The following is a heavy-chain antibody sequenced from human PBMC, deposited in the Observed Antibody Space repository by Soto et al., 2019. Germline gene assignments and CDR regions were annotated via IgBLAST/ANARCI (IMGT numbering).Heavy chain of an antibody. Sequence: QVQLVQSGAEVKKPGSSVKVSCKAPGGTFSSYAISWVRQAPGQGLEWMGGIIPIFGTANYAQKFQGRVTITADDSTSTAYMELSSLRSEDTAGYYCARDGIAARPIAWFDPWGQGTLVTVSS. CDR3: ARDGIAARPIAWFDP. CDR2: IIPIFGTA. V-gene: IGHV1-69*12. D-gene: IGHD6-6*01. CDR1: GGTFSSYA. J-gene: IGHJ5*02.